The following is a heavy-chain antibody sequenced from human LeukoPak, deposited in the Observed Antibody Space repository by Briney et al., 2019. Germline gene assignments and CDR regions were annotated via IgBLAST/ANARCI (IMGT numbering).Heavy chain of an antibody. CDR3: ARDCSTYYYDSSGYYYDC. CDR2: ISSSGSTI. V-gene: IGHV3-11*01. D-gene: IGHD3-22*01. J-gene: IGHJ4*02. Sequence: GGSLRLSCAASGFTFSDYYMSWIRQAPGKGLEWVSYISSSGSTIYYADSVKGRFTISRDNAKNSLYLQMNSLRAEDTAVYYCARDCSTYYYDSSGYYYDCWGQGTLVTVSS. CDR1: GFTFSDYY.